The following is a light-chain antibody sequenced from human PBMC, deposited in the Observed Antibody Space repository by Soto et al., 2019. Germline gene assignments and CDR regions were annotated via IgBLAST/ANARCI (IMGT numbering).Light chain of an antibody. J-gene: IGLJ1*01. Sequence: QSALTQPASVSGSPGQSIAISCTGTSSDVGGYDYVSWYQQHPDKAPKLKIYEVTKRPSGVSNRFSGSKSGNTASLTISGLQPDDEADYYCSSHTSGDTRVFGSGTKLTVL. V-gene: IGLV2-14*01. CDR3: SSHTSGDTRV. CDR1: SSDVGGYDY. CDR2: EVT.